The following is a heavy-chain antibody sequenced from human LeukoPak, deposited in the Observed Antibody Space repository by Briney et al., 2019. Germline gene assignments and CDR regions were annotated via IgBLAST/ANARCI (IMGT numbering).Heavy chain of an antibody. D-gene: IGHD7-27*01. J-gene: IGHJ4*02. Sequence: GASVKVSCKASGYTLTGYYMHWVRQAPGQGPEWMGWINPNSGGTNYPQNFQGRVTMTRDTSISTAYMELSRLRSDDTAVYYCARGKISGDDFDYWGQGTLVTVSS. V-gene: IGHV1-2*02. CDR3: ARGKISGDDFDY. CDR1: GYTLTGYY. CDR2: INPNSGGT.